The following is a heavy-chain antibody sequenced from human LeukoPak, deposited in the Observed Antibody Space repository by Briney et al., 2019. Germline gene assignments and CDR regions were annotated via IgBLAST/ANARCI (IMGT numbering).Heavy chain of an antibody. Sequence: ASVKVSCKASGYTFTSYDINWVRQATGQGLEWMGWMNPNSGNTGYAQKFQGGVTMTRNTSISTAYMELSSLRSEDTAVYYCARGHTAMDAFDIWGQGTMVTVSS. CDR3: ARGHTAMDAFDI. CDR2: MNPNSGNT. V-gene: IGHV1-8*01. CDR1: GYTFTSYD. J-gene: IGHJ3*02. D-gene: IGHD5-18*01.